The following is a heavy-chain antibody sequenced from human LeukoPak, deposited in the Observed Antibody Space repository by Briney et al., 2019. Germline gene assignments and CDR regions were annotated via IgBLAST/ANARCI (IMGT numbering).Heavy chain of an antibody. CDR1: GGTFSSYA. D-gene: IGHD2-2*01. Sequence: ASVKVSCKASGGTFSSYAISWVRQAPGQGLEWMGGIIPIFGTANYAQKFQGRVTITADESTSTAYMELSSLRSEDTAVYYCARGMGVLVPAATWFDPWGQGTLVTVSS. J-gene: IGHJ5*02. V-gene: IGHV1-69*13. CDR3: ARGMGVLVPAATWFDP. CDR2: IIPIFGTA.